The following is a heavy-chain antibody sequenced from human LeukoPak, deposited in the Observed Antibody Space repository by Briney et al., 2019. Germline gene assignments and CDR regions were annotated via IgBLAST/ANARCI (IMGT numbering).Heavy chain of an antibody. D-gene: IGHD3-22*01. Sequence: ASVKVSCKASGYTFTGYYMHWVRQAPGQGLEWMGWINPNSGGTNYAQKFQGRVTMTRDTSISTAYMELSRLRSDDTAVYYCARDGIYYYDSSGYLGSGDYWGQGTLVTVSS. CDR3: ARDGIYYYDSSGYLGSGDY. V-gene: IGHV1-2*02. CDR1: GYTFTGYY. J-gene: IGHJ4*02. CDR2: INPNSGGT.